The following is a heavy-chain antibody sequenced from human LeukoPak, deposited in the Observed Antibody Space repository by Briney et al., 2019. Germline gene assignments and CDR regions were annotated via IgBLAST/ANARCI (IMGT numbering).Heavy chain of an antibody. V-gene: IGHV3-7*01. J-gene: IGHJ5*02. Sequence: GGSLRLSCAASGFTFSSYWMSWVRQAPGKGLEWVANIKQDGSEKYYVDSVKGRFTISRDNAKNSLYLQMNGLRAEDTAVYYCARDIVVVPAAPFDPWGQGTLVTVSS. CDR1: GFTFSSYW. CDR2: IKQDGSEK. CDR3: ARDIVVVPAAPFDP. D-gene: IGHD2-2*01.